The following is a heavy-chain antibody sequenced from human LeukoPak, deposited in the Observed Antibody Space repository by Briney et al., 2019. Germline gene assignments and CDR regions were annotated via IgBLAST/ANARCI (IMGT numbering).Heavy chain of an antibody. CDR2: IWYDGSKK. CDR3: ARSRYYYDSSDYSGY. J-gene: IGHJ4*02. Sequence: PGGSLRLSCAASGFTFSSYGMLWVRQAPGKGLEWVAVIWYDGSKKYYADSVKGRFTISRDNSKNTLYLQMNSLRAEDTAVYYCARSRYYYDSSDYSGYWGQGTLVTVSS. D-gene: IGHD3-22*01. V-gene: IGHV3-33*01. CDR1: GFTFSSYG.